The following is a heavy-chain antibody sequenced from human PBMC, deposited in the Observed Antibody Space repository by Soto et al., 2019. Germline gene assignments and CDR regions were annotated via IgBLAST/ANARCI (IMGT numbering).Heavy chain of an antibody. CDR1: GYSFTSYW. Sequence: GESLKISCKGSGYSFTSYWIGWVRQMPGKGLEWMGIIYPGDSDTRYSPSFQGQVTISADKTISTAYLQWSSLKASDTAMYYCARTAAAGKYYYGVDVWGQGTTVTVSS. CDR2: IYPGDSDT. J-gene: IGHJ6*02. CDR3: ARTAAAGKYYYGVDV. V-gene: IGHV5-51*01. D-gene: IGHD6-13*01.